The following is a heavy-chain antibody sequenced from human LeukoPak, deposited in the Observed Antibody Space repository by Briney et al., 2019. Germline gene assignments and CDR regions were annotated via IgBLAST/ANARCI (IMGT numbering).Heavy chain of an antibody. CDR2: ISAYNGNT. J-gene: IGHJ4*02. CDR3: AREYCSGGSCYSGY. Sequence: ASVKVSCKASGYTFTSHGISWVRQASGQGLEWMGWISAYNGNTNYAQKLQGRVTMTTDTSTSTAYMELRSLRSDDTAVYYCAREYCSGGSCYSGYWGQGTLVTVSS. V-gene: IGHV1-18*01. CDR1: GYTFTSHG. D-gene: IGHD2-15*01.